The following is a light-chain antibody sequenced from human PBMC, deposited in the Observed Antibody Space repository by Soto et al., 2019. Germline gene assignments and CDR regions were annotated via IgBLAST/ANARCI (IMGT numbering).Light chain of an antibody. J-gene: IGKJ2*01. CDR1: QNLPHCNGYNY. Sequence: DIVMHQSPLLLPVTPGGAASISCRTSQNLPHCNGYNYLDWYLQKPGQSPQLLIYLGSNRASGVPDRFSGSGSGTDFTLKISRVEAEDVGVYYCMQALQTPRTFGQGTKLEIK. V-gene: IGKV2-28*01. CDR2: LGS. CDR3: MQALQTPRT.